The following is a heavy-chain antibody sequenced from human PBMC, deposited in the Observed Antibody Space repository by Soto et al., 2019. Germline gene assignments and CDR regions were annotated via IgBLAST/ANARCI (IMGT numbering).Heavy chain of an antibody. CDR2: ISWNSGSI. D-gene: IGHD4-17*01. CDR3: AKSPLSHMTTVTEIYYYYMDV. Sequence: EVQLVESGGGLVQPGRSLRLSCAASGFTFEDYVMHWVRQAPGKGLEWVSGISWNSGSIGYADSVKGRFTISRDNAKNSLYMQMNSLRAEDTALYYCAKSPLSHMTTVTEIYYYYMDVWGKGTTVTVSS. V-gene: IGHV3-9*01. J-gene: IGHJ6*03. CDR1: GFTFEDYV.